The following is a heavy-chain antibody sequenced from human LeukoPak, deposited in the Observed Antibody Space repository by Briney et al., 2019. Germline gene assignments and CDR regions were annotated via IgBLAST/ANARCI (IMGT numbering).Heavy chain of an antibody. J-gene: IGHJ6*02. CDR1: GFTFSSYA. CDR2: ISYDGSNK. D-gene: IGHD4-11*01. Sequence: GGSLRLSCAASGFTFSSYAMRWVRQAPGKGLEWVAVISYDGSNKYYADSVKGRFTISRDNSKNTLYLQMNSLRAEDTAVYYCARENDYRNHYGMDVWGQGTTVTVSS. V-gene: IGHV3-30-3*01. CDR3: ARENDYRNHYGMDV.